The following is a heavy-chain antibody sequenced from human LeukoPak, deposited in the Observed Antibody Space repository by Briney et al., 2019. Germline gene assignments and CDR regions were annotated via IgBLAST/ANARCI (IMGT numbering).Heavy chain of an antibody. V-gene: IGHV4-59*01. CDR2: IHSSGKT. CDR3: TRSFPGIVGAADF. Sequence: TPSETLSLTCTVSGGSIISYYWSWIRQSPQKGLEWIAYIHSSGKTNYNPSLKSRVTISVDTSKNQFSLKVTSMTAADTGVYYCTRSFPGIVGAADFWGQGTLVTVSS. J-gene: IGHJ4*02. CDR1: GGSIISYY. D-gene: IGHD1-26*01.